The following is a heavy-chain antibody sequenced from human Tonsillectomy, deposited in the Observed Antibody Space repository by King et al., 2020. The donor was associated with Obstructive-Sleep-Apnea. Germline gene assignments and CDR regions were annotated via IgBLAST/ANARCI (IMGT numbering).Heavy chain of an antibody. V-gene: IGHV4-39*07. CDR1: GGSIGGSSYY. CDR2: IYFSGST. D-gene: IGHD3-9*01. Sequence: QLQESGPGLVKPSETLSLTCTVSGGSIGGSSYYWGWIRQPPGKGLEWIGSIYFSGSTYYNPSLKRRVTISLDTSQNQFSLQLSSVTAADTAVNYCVRSTKDILTGYYPEFDYWGQGTLVTVSS. CDR3: VRSTKDILTGYYPEFDY. J-gene: IGHJ4*02.